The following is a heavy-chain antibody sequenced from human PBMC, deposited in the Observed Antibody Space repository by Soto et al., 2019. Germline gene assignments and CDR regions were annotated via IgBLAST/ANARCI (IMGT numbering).Heavy chain of an antibody. CDR1: GFTFSSYG. CDR2: IWYDGSNK. V-gene: IGHV3-33*01. J-gene: IGHJ4*02. CDR3: ARDPRYTIFGVATPLYYFDY. Sequence: GGSLRLSCAASGFTFSSYGMHWVRQAPGKGLEWVAVIWYDGSNKYYADSVKGRFTISRDNSKNTLYLQMNSLRAEDTAVYYCARDPRYTIFGVATPLYYFDYWGQGTLVTVSS. D-gene: IGHD3-3*01.